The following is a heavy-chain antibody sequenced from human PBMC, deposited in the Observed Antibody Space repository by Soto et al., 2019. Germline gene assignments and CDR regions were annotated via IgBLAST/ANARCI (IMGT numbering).Heavy chain of an antibody. V-gene: IGHV1-8*01. D-gene: IGHD3-16*01. CDR3: ARDVWGSQPDDAFDI. CDR2: MSPNSGNT. Sequence: GASVKVSCKASGYTFTSYDINWVRQATGKRLEWMGWMSPNSGNTGSAQKFQGRVTMTRNTSKSTAYMELSSLRSEDTAVYYFARDVWGSQPDDAFDIWGLGTMVTVSS. J-gene: IGHJ3*02. CDR1: GYTFTSYD.